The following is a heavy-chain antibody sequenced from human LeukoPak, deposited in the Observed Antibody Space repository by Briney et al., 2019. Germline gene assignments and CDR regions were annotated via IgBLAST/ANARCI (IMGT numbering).Heavy chain of an antibody. CDR3: ARAVISFGGVIAKGFDS. J-gene: IGHJ4*02. V-gene: IGHV4-59*01. Sequence: SETLSLTCAVYGGPFSDYYWRWIRQPPAKGLDWIGYIYYSGSTDYNPSLESRVTISVDTSKNQFSLKLSSVTAADTAVYYCARAVISFGGVIAKGFDSWGQGTLVTISS. CDR1: GGPFSDYY. D-gene: IGHD3-16*02. CDR2: IYYSGST.